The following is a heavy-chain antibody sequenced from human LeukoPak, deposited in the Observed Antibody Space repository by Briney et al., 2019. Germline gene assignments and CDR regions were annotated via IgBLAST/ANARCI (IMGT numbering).Heavy chain of an antibody. CDR1: GGSISSGGYY. CDR3: ARVTMVRGVITPWVPYNWFDP. J-gene: IGHJ5*02. Sequence: NPSETLSLTCTVSGGSISSGGYYWSWIRQHPGKGLEWIGYIYYSGSTYYNPSLKSRVTISVDTSKNQFSLKLSSVTAADTAVYYCARVTMVRGVITPWVPYNWFDPWGQGTLVTVSS. CDR2: IYYSGST. V-gene: IGHV4-31*03. D-gene: IGHD3-10*01.